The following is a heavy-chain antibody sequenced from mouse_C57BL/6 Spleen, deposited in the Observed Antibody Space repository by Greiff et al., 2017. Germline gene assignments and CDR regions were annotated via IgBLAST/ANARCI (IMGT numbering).Heavy chain of an antibody. CDR1: GYTFTDYE. J-gene: IGHJ2*01. CDR3: TSYTVNWAFDY. CDR2: IDPETGGT. Sequence: VQLQESGAELVRPGASVTLSCKASGYTFTDYEMHWVKQTPVHGLEWIGAIDPETGGTAYNQKFKGKAILTADKSSSTAYMELRSLTSEDSAVYYCTSYTVNWAFDYWGQGTTLTVSS. D-gene: IGHD4-1*01. V-gene: IGHV1-15*01.